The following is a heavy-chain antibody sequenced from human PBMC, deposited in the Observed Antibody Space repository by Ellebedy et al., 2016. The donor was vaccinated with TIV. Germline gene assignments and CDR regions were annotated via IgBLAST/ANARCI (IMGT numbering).Heavy chain of an antibody. D-gene: IGHD4-11*01. J-gene: IGHJ4*02. V-gene: IGHV3-30-3*01. CDR3: ASPYSRSWYYFDY. CDR1: GFTFSSSA. CDR2: ISSDGSNK. Sequence: PGGSLRLSCEASGFTFSSSAMHWVRQAPGKGLEWVAVISSDGSNKDYADSVKGRFTISRDNSKNTLYLQMNSLRAEDTAVYYCASPYSRSWYYFDYWGQGTLVTVSS.